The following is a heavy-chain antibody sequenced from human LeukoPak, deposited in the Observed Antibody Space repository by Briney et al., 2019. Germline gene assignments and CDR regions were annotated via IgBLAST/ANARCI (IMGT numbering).Heavy chain of an antibody. J-gene: IGHJ4*02. Sequence: GGSLRLSCAASGFTFSSYGMHWVRQAPGTGLEWVAVIWYDGSNKYYADSVKGRFTISRDNSKNTLYLQMNSLRAEDTAVYYCARDHVAVADYWGQGTLVTVSS. CDR3: ARDHVAVADY. CDR1: GFTFSSYG. V-gene: IGHV3-33*01. D-gene: IGHD6-19*01. CDR2: IWYDGSNK.